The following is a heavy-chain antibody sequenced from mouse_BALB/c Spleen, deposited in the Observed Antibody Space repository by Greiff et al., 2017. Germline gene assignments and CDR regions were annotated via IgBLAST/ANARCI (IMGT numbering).Heavy chain of an antibody. CDR2: ISYSGST. D-gene: IGHD1-1*01. CDR1: GYSITSDYA. J-gene: IGHJ3*01. V-gene: IGHV3-2*02. Sequence: EVQLQESGPGLVKPSQSLSLTCTVTGYSITSDYAWNWIRQFPGNKLGWMGYISYSGSTSYNPSLKSRISITRDTSKNQFFLQLNSVTTEDTATYYCASFTTGVAYWGQGTLVTVSA. CDR3: ASFTTGVAY.